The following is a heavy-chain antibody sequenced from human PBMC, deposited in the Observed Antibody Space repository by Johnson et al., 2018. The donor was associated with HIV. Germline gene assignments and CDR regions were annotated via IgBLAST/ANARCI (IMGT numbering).Heavy chain of an antibody. CDR3: ARARGEGAARTDAFDI. CDR1: PFTFSSYY. CDR2: VNPSGGST. V-gene: IGHV3-25*03. Sequence: VQLVESGGGLAKPAWSPRLSCAASPFTFSSYYMNCVRQAPGNGLELVGQVNPSGGSTYLIDSVKGRFTISRDNSKNTLYLQMNSLRAEDTALYYCARARGEGAARTDAFDIWGQGTMVTVSS. J-gene: IGHJ3*02. D-gene: IGHD6-6*01.